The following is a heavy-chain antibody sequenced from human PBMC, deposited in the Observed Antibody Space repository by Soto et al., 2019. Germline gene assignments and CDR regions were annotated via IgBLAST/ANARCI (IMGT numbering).Heavy chain of an antibody. CDR3: VRSVHF. J-gene: IGHJ4*02. CDR2: MYSNGTT. D-gene: IGHD3-10*02. Sequence: VHLVESGGGVVQPGGSLRLSCAASGFIVTSNYMTWVRQAPGKGLEWVSVMYSNGTTSYADSVKGRFTVSRDRNTLYLQMNSLRAEDTAVYYCVRSVHFWGQGTLVTVSS. CDR1: GFIVTSNY. V-gene: IGHV3-53*01.